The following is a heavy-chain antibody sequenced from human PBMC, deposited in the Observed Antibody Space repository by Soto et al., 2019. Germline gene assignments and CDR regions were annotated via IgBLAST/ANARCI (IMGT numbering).Heavy chain of an antibody. J-gene: IGHJ3*01. D-gene: IGHD3-10*01. CDR2: ISSTSRVI. CDR1: GFTFSAYS. CDR3: VRGGSGATSADLFDA. V-gene: IGHV3-21*01. Sequence: PGGSLRLSCAASGFTFSAYSINWVRQAPGKGLDWVSSISSTSRVIFYAESVRGRFTISRDNAKNSLYLQMNGLRAEDTAVYYCVRGGSGATSADLFDAWGQGTLVTVSS.